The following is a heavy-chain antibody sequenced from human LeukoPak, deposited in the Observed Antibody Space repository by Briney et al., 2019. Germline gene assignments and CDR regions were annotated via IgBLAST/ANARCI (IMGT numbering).Heavy chain of an antibody. J-gene: IGHJ5*02. CDR1: GFSFSNYA. CDR2: IRGGGET. V-gene: IGHV3-23*01. CDR3: AGQDIVVVVAATPYDNWFDP. D-gene: IGHD2-15*01. Sequence: PGGSLRLSCAASGFSFSNYAMSWVRQAPARGPEWVSSIRGGGETFYADSVKGRFTLSRDNSKNTLYLQMNSLRAEDTAVYYCAGQDIVVVVAATPYDNWFDPWGQGTLVTVYS.